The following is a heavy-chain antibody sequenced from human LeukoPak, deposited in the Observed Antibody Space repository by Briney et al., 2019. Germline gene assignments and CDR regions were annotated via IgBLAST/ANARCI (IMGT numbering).Heavy chain of an antibody. CDR1: GYTFTHQW. Sequence: GESLKISCKASGYTFTHQWIGWVRQKSGSGLEWMGIIYPRDSDTRYSPSFQGHVTISADTSINTAYLEWSRLEGSDTGIYYCARHSDVIGAIWGQGTLVTVSS. CDR2: IYPRDSDT. V-gene: IGHV5-51*01. D-gene: IGHD3-10*01. J-gene: IGHJ4*02. CDR3: ARHSDVIGAI.